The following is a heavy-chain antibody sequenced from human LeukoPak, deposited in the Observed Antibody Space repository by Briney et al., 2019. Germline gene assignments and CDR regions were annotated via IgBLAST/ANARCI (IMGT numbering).Heavy chain of an antibody. CDR1: SGSISTSNYY. D-gene: IGHD3-10*01. CDR3: AKVSLFGEFMFYYFDY. V-gene: IGHV4-39*07. J-gene: IGHJ4*02. CDR2: IFYSGST. Sequence: SETLSLTCTVSSGSISTSNYYWGWVRQPPGKALEWIGNIFYSGSTYYSPSLKSRVTISPDTSRNQFSLKLNSVTAADTAVYYCAKVSLFGEFMFYYFDYWGQGTLVTVSS.